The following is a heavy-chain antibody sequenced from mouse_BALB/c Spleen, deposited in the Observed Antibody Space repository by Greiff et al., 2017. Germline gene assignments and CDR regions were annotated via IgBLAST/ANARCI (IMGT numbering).Heavy chain of an antibody. V-gene: IGHV1-7*01. Sequence: VQLQQSGAELAKPGASVKMSCKASGYTFTSYWMHWVKQRPGQGLEWIGYINPSTGYTEYNQKFKDKATLTADKSSSTAYMQLSSLASEDSAVYYCARSRGSSSYYYAMDYWGQGTSVTVSS. CDR1: GYTFTSYW. CDR2: INPSTGYT. J-gene: IGHJ4*01. D-gene: IGHD1-1*01. CDR3: ARSRGSSSYYYAMDY.